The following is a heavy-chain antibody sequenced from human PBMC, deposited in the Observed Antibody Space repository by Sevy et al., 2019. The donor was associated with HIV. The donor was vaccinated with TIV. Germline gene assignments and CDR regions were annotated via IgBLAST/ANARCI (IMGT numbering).Heavy chain of an antibody. D-gene: IGHD2-21*02. CDR3: ARVGVSYCTDDCYHRFDY. J-gene: IGHJ4*02. V-gene: IGHV3-30*09. CDR1: GFTFSSYA. Sequence: GGSLRLSCAASGFTFSSYALLWVRQAPGKGLEWVSLISYDGSKKYYSDSVKSRSAISRDESKTTLFLQMNSLRSEDTAIYYCARVGVSYCTDDCYHRFDYWGRGTLVTVSS. CDR2: ISYDGSKK.